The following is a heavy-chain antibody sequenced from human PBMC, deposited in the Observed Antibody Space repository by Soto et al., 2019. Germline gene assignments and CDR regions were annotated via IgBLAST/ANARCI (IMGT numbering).Heavy chain of an antibody. D-gene: IGHD2-15*01. CDR3: ARDRCSGGSCYQTDY. J-gene: IGHJ4*02. Sequence: GGSLRLSCAASGFTFSSYSMNWVRQAPGKGLEWVSYISSSSSTMYYADSVKGRFTISRDDAKNSLYLQMNSLRAEDTAVYYCARDRCSGGSCYQTDYWGQGTLVTVSS. V-gene: IGHV3-48*01. CDR1: GFTFSSYS. CDR2: ISSSSSTM.